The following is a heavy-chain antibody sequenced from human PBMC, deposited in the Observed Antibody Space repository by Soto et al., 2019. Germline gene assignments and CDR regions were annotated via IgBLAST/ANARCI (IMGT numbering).Heavy chain of an antibody. Sequence: SETLSLTCTVSGGSVSSGSYYWSWIRQPPGKGLEWIGYIYYSGSTYYNPSLKSRVTISVDTSKNQFSLKLSSVTAADTAVYYCARDRCSGGSCYSGYWGQGTLVTVSS. J-gene: IGHJ4*02. CDR1: GGSVSSGSYY. CDR3: ARDRCSGGSCYSGY. V-gene: IGHV4-61*01. CDR2: IYYSGST. D-gene: IGHD2-15*01.